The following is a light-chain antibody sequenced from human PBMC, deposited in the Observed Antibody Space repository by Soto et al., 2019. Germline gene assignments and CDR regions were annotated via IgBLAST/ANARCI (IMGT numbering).Light chain of an antibody. CDR3: QQRSNWPWT. J-gene: IGKJ1*01. CDR2: DAF. Sequence: EIVLTQSPATLSLSPGERATLSCRASQSVGGSLAWYQQQPGQTPRLLIYDAFSRASGVPARFSGSASATDFILTISSLEPEDFAVYYCQQRSNWPWTFGQGTKV. V-gene: IGKV3-11*01. CDR1: QSVGGS.